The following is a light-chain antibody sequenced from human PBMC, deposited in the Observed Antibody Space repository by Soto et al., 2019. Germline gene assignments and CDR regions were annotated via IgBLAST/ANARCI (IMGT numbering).Light chain of an antibody. CDR3: SSYTSSSTYV. CDR1: SSDVGGYNY. CDR2: DVS. V-gene: IGLV2-14*01. Sequence: QSVLTQPDSVSGSPGQSITISCTGTSSDVGGYNYVSWYQRHPGKAPKLTIYDVSNRPSGVSNRFSGSKSGNTASLTISGLQAEDESDYYCSSYTSSSTYVFGTGTKVTVL. J-gene: IGLJ1*01.